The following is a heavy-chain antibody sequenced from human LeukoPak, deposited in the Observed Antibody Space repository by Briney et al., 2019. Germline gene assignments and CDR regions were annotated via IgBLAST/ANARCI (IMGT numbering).Heavy chain of an antibody. CDR2: IYYSGSS. J-gene: IGHJ3*02. CDR3: ARVEYASGSRYPSDI. Sequence: SETLSLTCTVSGGSISSYYWSWIRQPPGKGLEWIGYIYYSGSSNYNPSLKSRVTMSLDTSKNQFSLKLSSVTAADPAVYYCARVEYASGSRYPSDIWGQGTLVTVSS. CDR1: GGSISSYY. D-gene: IGHD6-19*01. V-gene: IGHV4-59*01.